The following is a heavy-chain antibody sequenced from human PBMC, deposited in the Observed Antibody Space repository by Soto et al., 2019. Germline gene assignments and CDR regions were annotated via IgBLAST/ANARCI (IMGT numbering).Heavy chain of an antibody. D-gene: IGHD6-19*01. CDR1: GFTFSSYS. V-gene: IGHV3-21*01. CDR2: ISSSSSYI. Sequence: EVQLVESGGGLVKPGGSLRLSCAASGFTFSSYSMNWVRQAPGKGLEWVSSISSSSSYIYYADSVKGRFIISRDNAKNSLYLQMNSLRAEDTAVYYCARSKGYSSGWTRFQHWGQGTLVTVSS. CDR3: ARSKGYSSGWTRFQH. J-gene: IGHJ1*01.